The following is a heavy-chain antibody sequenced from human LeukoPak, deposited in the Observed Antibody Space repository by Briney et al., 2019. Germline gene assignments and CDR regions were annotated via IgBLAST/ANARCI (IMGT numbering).Heavy chain of an antibody. J-gene: IGHJ6*02. D-gene: IGHD6-6*01. CDR1: GFTFSCYI. CDR3: ARSPSACGMDV. V-gene: IGHV3-21*01. Sequence: RGSLRLSCAASGFTFSCYIMNWVRQAPGKGLEWVSSISSSSSYIYYADSVKGRFTISRDNAKNTLYLQMNSLRAEDTAVYYCARSPSACGMDVWGQGTTVTVSS. CDR2: ISSSSSYI.